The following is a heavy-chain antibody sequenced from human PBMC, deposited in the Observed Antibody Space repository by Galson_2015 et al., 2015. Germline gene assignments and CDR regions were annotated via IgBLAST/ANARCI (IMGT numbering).Heavy chain of an antibody. CDR1: GYTFTSYY. J-gene: IGHJ4*02. V-gene: IGHV1-46*01. CDR3: ARGARLRFETPYY. Sequence: SVKVSCKASGYTFTSYYMNWVRQAPGQGLEWMGRINPNGGSTSYAQKFQGRVTLTRDTSTSTGYLELSSLRSEDTAVYYCARGARLRFETPYYSGPGAPVTVSP. D-gene: IGHD4-17*01. CDR2: INPNGGST.